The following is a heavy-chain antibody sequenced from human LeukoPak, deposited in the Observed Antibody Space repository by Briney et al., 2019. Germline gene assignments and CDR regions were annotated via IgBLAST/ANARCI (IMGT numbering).Heavy chain of an antibody. CDR1: GFTFSSYG. CDR3: AKDGRFFGVATYYYYMDV. D-gene: IGHD3-3*01. CDR2: IWYDGSNK. Sequence: GGSLRLSCAASGFTFSSYGMHWVRQAPGKGLEWVAVIWYDGSNKYYADSVKGRFTISRDNSKNTLYLQMNSLRAEDTAVYYCAKDGRFFGVATYYYYMDVWGKGTTVTVSS. V-gene: IGHV3-33*06. J-gene: IGHJ6*03.